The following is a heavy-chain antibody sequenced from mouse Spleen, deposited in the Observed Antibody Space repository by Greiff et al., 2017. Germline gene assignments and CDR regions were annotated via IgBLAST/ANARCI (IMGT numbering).Heavy chain of an antibody. J-gene: IGHJ3*01. CDR1: GFTFSDYG. CDR2: ISNLAYSI. Sequence: EVQLVESGGGLVKPGGSLKLSCAASGFTFSDYGMAWVRQAPGKGPEWVAFISNLAYSIYYADTVTGRFTISRENAKNTLYLEMSSLRSEDTAMYYCARNHYYGSSWFAYWGQGTLVTVSA. CDR3: ARNHYYGSSWFAY. V-gene: IGHV5-15*01. D-gene: IGHD1-1*01.